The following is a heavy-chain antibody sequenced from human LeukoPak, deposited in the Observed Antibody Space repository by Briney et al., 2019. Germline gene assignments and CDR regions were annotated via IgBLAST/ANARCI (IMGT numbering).Heavy chain of an antibody. CDR3: AKDIDNWNSFDY. J-gene: IGHJ4*02. CDR1: GFTFSSHG. D-gene: IGHD1-20*01. CDR2: ISGSGGTT. Sequence: GGSLRLSCAASGFTFSSHGMNWVRQAPGKGLEWVSGISGSGGTTYYADSVKGRFTISRDNAKNSLNLQMNSLRAEDTALYYCAKDIDNWNSFDYWGQGTLVTVSS. V-gene: IGHV3-23*01.